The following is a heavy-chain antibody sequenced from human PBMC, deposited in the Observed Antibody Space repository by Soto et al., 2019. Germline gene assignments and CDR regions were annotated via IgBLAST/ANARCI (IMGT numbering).Heavy chain of an antibody. Sequence: PSETLSLTCTVSDDSSSNYKWSWIRQPPGKGLEWIGYIYYSGSTNYNPSLKSRVTISVDTSKNQFSLKLSSVTAADTAVYYCARVYCISTSCYVGYWGQGTLVNVSS. J-gene: IGHJ4*02. CDR1: DDSSSNYK. CDR2: IYYSGST. D-gene: IGHD2-2*01. V-gene: IGHV4-59*01. CDR3: ARVYCISTSCYVGY.